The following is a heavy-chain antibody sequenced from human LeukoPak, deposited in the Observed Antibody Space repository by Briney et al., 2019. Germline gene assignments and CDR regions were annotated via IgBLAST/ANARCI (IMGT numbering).Heavy chain of an antibody. Sequence: PSETLSLTCTVSGGSISSYYWSWIRQPPGKGLEWIGYIYYSGSTNYNTSLKSRVTISVDTSKNQFTLKLSSVTAADTAVYYCARASVAGFLAFDIWGQGTMVTVSS. V-gene: IGHV4-59*08. CDR2: IYYSGST. CDR1: GGSISSYY. J-gene: IGHJ3*02. D-gene: IGHD6-19*01. CDR3: ARASVAGFLAFDI.